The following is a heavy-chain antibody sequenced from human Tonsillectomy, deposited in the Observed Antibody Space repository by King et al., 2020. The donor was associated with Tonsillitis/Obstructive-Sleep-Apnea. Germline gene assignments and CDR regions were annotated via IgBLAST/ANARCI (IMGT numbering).Heavy chain of an antibody. J-gene: IGHJ4*02. CDR3: ARGAGFGELFHGGDY. CDR1: GFIFSSYG. CDR2: IWYDGSNK. V-gene: IGHV3-33*01. D-gene: IGHD3-10*01. Sequence: QLVQSGGGVVQPGRSLRLSCAASGFIFSSYGMHWVRQAPGKGLEWVAVIWYDGSNKYCADSVKRRFTISRDNSKNTLYQQMNRLRVEDTAVYYCARGAGFGELFHGGDYWGQGTLVTVSS.